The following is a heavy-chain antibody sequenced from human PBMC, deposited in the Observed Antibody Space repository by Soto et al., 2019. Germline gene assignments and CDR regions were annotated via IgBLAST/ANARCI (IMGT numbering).Heavy chain of an antibody. CDR1: GDSFNDYA. Sequence: QVQLVQSGAEVRKPGSSVTVSCRASGDSFNDYAFSWVRLTPGQGLEWMGGIIPIFRTTNSAQTFQGRLTIRAGASARLVCMGLRSLRAEDTAVYSCATSERCCTHGRCYRHLDTWCQGTLVTV. CDR3: ATSERCCTHGRCYRHLDT. CDR2: IIPIFRTT. J-gene: IGHJ5*02. D-gene: IGHD2-8*01. V-gene: IGHV1-69*01.